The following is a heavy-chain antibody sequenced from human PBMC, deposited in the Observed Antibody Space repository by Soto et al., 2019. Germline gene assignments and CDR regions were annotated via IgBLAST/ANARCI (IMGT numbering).Heavy chain of an antibody. D-gene: IGHD2-8*01. CDR1: GFTFGNYA. Sequence: EVQLLESGGGLIQPGGSLRLSCAASGFTFGNYAMSWVRQAPGKGLEWVASLGGGGDDTYYAASVRGRFTVARDNSNNKLFLQMNSLTAEDTALYYCAKDAIPYGVWDASDLWGQGTKVTVSS. CDR3: AKDAIPYGVWDASDL. V-gene: IGHV3-23*01. CDR2: LGGGGDDT. J-gene: IGHJ3*01.